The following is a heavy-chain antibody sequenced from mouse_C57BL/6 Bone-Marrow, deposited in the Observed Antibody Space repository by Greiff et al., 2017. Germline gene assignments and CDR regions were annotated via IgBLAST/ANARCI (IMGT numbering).Heavy chain of an antibody. Sequence: QVQLKQSGPGLVQPSQSLSITCTVSGFSLTSYGVHWVRQSPGKGLEWLGVIWSGGSTDYNAAFISRLSISKDNSKSQVFFKMNSLQADETAIYYWASRGGGFAYWGQGTLVTVSA. CDR2: IWSGGST. CDR3: ASRGGGFAY. CDR1: GFSLTSYG. V-gene: IGHV2-2*01. J-gene: IGHJ3*01.